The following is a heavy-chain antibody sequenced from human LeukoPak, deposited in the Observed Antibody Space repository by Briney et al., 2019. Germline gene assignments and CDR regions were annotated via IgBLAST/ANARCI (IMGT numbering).Heavy chain of an antibody. CDR3: ARDLYYDSSGYYQGY. CDR1: GFTFNDYY. D-gene: IGHD3-22*01. Sequence: PGGSLRLSCAASGFTFNDYYMSWIRQAPGKGLEWVSYISSSGSTIYYADSVKGRFTISRDNAKNSLYLQMNSLRAEDTAVYYCARDLYYDSSGYYQGYWGQGTLVTVSS. V-gene: IGHV3-11*04. J-gene: IGHJ4*02. CDR2: ISSSGSTI.